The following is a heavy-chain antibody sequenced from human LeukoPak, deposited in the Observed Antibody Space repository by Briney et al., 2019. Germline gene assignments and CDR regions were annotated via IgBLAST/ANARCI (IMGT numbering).Heavy chain of an antibody. CDR2: IWYDGSNK. V-gene: IGHV3-33*01. CDR1: GFTFNHYG. Sequence: PGRSLRLSCAASGFTFNHYGMHWVRQAPGKGLEWVAVIWYDGSNKYYADSVRGRFTISRDNSKNTLYLQMNSLRAEDTAVYYCARAGGDCSSCPFKPPGDYWGQGTLVTVSS. D-gene: IGHD2-21*02. J-gene: IGHJ4*02. CDR3: ARAGGDCSSCPFKPPGDY.